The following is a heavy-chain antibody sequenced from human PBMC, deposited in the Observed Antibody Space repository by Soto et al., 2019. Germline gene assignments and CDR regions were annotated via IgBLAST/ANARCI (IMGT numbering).Heavy chain of an antibody. V-gene: IGHV1-69*08. D-gene: IGHD3-22*01. CDR2: IIPILGIA. CDR3: ARDYYDSSGYLNWFDP. Sequence: QVQLVQSGAEVKKPGSSVKVSCKASGGTFSSYTISWVRQAPGQGLEWMGRIIPILGIANYAQKFQGRVTITADKSTSTAYMELSSMRYEDTAVYYCARDYYDSSGYLNWFDPWGQGTLVTVSS. J-gene: IGHJ5*02. CDR1: GGTFSSYT.